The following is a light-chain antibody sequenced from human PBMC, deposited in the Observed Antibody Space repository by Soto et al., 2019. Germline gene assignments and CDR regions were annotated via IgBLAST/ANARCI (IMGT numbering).Light chain of an antibody. Sequence: EIVLTQSPGTLSLSPGGRATLSCRASQSVGSSYLAWYQQKPGQAPRLLIYDASSRATGIPDRFSGSGSGTEFTLTISRLEPEDFAVYYCQQYGTSRTLGQGTKVDIK. CDR2: DAS. V-gene: IGKV3-20*01. CDR3: QQYGTSRT. J-gene: IGKJ1*01. CDR1: QSVGSSY.